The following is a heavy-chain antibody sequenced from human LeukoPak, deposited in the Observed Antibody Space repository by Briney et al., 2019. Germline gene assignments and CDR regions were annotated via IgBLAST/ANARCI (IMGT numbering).Heavy chain of an antibody. J-gene: IGHJ5*02. CDR1: GFTFSSYW. CDR3: ARHPRSTSFNWFDP. D-gene: IGHD2-2*01. CDR2: IKQDGSEK. V-gene: IGHV3-7*03. Sequence: PGGSLRLSCAASGFTFSSYWMSWVRQAPGKGLEWVANIKQDGSEKYYVDSVKGRFTISRDNAKNSLYLQMNSLRAEDTAVYYRARHPRSTSFNWFDPWGQGTLVTVSS.